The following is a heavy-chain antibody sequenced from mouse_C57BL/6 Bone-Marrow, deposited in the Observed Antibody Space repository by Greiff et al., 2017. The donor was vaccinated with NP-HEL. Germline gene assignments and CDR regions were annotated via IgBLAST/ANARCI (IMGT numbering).Heavy chain of an antibody. V-gene: IGHV5-4*01. CDR2: ISDGGSYT. CDR1: GFTFSSYA. J-gene: IGHJ2*01. D-gene: IGHD3-3*01. Sequence: EVQGVESGGGLVKPGGSLKLSCAASGFTFSSYAMSWVRQTPEKRLEWVATISDGGSYTYYPDNVKGRFTISRDNAKNHLYLQMSHLQSEDTAMYYCARDRAGDYFDYWGQGTTLTVSS. CDR3: ARDRAGDYFDY.